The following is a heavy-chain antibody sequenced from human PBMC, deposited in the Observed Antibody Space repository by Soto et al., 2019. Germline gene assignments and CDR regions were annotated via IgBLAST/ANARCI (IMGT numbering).Heavy chain of an antibody. CDR1: GGSVSSGSYY. D-gene: IGHD5-12*01. CDR2: VYSSGGT. J-gene: IGHJ4*02. CDR3: ARDGDGYNH. Sequence: QVQLQESGPGLVKPSETLSLTCSVSGGSVSSGSYYWSWIRQPPGKGLEWVGYVYSSGGTRSNPPLKGRVTISLDTSKNQVSLKLSSVTAADTAVYYCARDGDGYNHWGQGTLVTVSS. V-gene: IGHV4-61*01.